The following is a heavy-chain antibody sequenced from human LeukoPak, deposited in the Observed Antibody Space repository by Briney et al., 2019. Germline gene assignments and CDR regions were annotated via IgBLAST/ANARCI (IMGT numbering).Heavy chain of an antibody. J-gene: IGHJ5*02. CDR3: ARGTFYWASRVVVTATAGWFDP. Sequence: PSETLSLTCAVYGGSFSGYYWSWIRQPPGKGLEWIGEINHSGSTNYNPSLKSRVTISVGTSKNQFSLKLSSVTAADTAVYYCARGTFYWASRVVVTATAGWFDPWGQGTLVTVSS. D-gene: IGHD2-21*02. V-gene: IGHV4-34*01. CDR2: INHSGST. CDR1: GGSFSGYY.